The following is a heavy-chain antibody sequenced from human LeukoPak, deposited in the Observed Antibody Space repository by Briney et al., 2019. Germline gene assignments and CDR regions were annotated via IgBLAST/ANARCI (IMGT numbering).Heavy chain of an antibody. CDR2: INHSGST. CDR1: GGSFSGYY. CDR3: ARDSYPSSGWHWFDP. J-gene: IGHJ5*02. Sequence: PSETLSLTCAVYGGSFSGYYWSWIRQPPGKGLEWIGEINHSGSTNYNPSLKSRVTISVDTSKNQFSLKLSSVTAADTAVYYCARDSYPSSGWHWFDPWGQGTLVTVSS. V-gene: IGHV4-34*01. D-gene: IGHD6-19*01.